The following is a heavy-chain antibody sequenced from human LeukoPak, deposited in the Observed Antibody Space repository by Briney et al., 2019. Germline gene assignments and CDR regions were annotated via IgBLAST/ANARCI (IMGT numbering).Heavy chain of an antibody. CDR2: ISWNSGSI. V-gene: IGHV3-9*01. J-gene: IGHJ4*02. D-gene: IGHD6-13*01. CDR1: GFTFDDYA. CDR3: AKDKYSSSLYYFDY. Sequence: PGRSLRLCCAASGFTFDDYAMHWVRQAAGKGLEWVSGISWNSGSIGYADSVKGRFTISRDNAKNSLYLQMNSLRAEDTALYYCAKDKYSSSLYYFDYWGQGTLVTVSS.